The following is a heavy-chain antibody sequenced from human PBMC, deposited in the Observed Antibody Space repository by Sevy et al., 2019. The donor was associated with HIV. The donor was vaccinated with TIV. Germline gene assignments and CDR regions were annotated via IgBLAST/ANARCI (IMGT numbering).Heavy chain of an antibody. CDR1: GFTFSNYA. CDR3: ARLKGPEDHLDGRNCFDP. D-gene: IGHD1-1*01. CDR2: ISGTGANT. V-gene: IGHV3-23*01. Sequence: GGPLRLSCAASGFTFSNYAMGWIRQAPGKGLEWVSGISGTGANTYFADAVKGRFTISRDNSKTTLYLQMDALRAGDTAVYYCARLKGPEDHLDGRNCFDPWCQGTQVTVSS. J-gene: IGHJ5*02.